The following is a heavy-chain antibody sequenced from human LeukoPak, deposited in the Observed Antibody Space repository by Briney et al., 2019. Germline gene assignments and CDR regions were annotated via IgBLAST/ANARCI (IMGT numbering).Heavy chain of an antibody. Sequence: GGSLRPSCAASGFTFSDYWMSWVRQAPGKGLEWVANIKQDGSQKYYVDSVKGRFTISRDNAKNSLYLLTNSLRAEDTAVYYCARDYSSGWPGYWGQGTLVTVSS. CDR3: ARDYSSGWPGY. J-gene: IGHJ4*02. CDR2: IKQDGSQK. D-gene: IGHD6-19*01. V-gene: IGHV3-7*01. CDR1: GFTFSDYW.